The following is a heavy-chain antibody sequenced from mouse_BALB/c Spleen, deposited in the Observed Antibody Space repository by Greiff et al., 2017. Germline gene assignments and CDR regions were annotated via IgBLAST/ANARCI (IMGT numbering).Heavy chain of an antibody. CDR1: GFTFSDYG. V-gene: IGHV5-15*02. J-gene: IGHJ2*01. Sequence: EVMLVESGGGLVQPGGSRKLSCAASGFTFSDYGMAWVRQAPGKGPEWVAFISNLAYSIYYADTVTGRFTISRETAKNTLYLEMSSLRSEDTAMYYCARAPDFDYWGQGTTRTVSS. CDR2: ISNLAYSI. CDR3: ARAPDFDY.